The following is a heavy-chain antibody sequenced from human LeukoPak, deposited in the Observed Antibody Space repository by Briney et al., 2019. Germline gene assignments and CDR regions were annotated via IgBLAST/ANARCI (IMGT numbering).Heavy chain of an antibody. CDR2: IYYSGST. Sequence: SETLSLTCTVSGGSISSYYWSWIRQPPGKGLEWIGYIYYSGSTNYKPSLKSRVTMSVDTSKNQFSLKLSSVTAADTAVYYCARDYCSSTSCYGKYAFDIWGQGTMVTVSS. D-gene: IGHD2-2*01. V-gene: IGHV4-59*12. CDR1: GGSISSYY. J-gene: IGHJ3*02. CDR3: ARDYCSSTSCYGKYAFDI.